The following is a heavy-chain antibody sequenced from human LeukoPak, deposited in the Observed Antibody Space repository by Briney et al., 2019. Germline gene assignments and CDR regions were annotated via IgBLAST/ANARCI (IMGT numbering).Heavy chain of an antibody. CDR3: ARSRWPVLLAFDI. CDR1: GFTFTDYY. Sequence: GGSLRLSCAASGFTFTDYYLNWIRQAPGKGLEWVSYVSTSGSTIYYADSVRGRFTISRDNAKNSMYLQMNSLRAEDTAVYYCARSRWPVLLAFDIWGQGTMVTVSS. D-gene: IGHD2-8*02. V-gene: IGHV3-11*01. CDR2: VSTSGSTI. J-gene: IGHJ3*02.